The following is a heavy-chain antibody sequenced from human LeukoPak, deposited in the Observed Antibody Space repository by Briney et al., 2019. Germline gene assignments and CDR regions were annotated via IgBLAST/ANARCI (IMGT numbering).Heavy chain of an antibody. V-gene: IGHV1-69*01. D-gene: IGHD3-3*01. CDR1: GGTFSGYA. J-gene: IGHJ3*02. CDR3: ARGNGRITIFGEWLLVAFDI. Sequence: SVKVSCKASGGTFSGYAISWVRQAPGQGLEWMGGIIPIFGTANYAQKFQGRVTITADESTSTAYMELSSLRSEDTAVYYCARGNGRITIFGEWLLVAFDIWGQGTMVTVSS. CDR2: IIPIFGTA.